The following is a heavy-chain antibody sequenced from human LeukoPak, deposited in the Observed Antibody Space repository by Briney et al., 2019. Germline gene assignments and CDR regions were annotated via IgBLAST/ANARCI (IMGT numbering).Heavy chain of an antibody. CDR1: GYTFTSYG. D-gene: IGHD4-17*01. CDR3: ARGDYGGNPGTGWYFDL. J-gene: IGHJ2*01. Sequence: GASVKVSCKASGYTFTSYGISWVRQAPGQGLEWMGWISAYNGNTNYAQKLQGRVTMTRNTSISTAYMELSSLRSEDTAVYYCARGDYGGNPGTGWYFDLWGRGTLVTVSS. V-gene: IGHV1-18*01. CDR2: ISAYNGNT.